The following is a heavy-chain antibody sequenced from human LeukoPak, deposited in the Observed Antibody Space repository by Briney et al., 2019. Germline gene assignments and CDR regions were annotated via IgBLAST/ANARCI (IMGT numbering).Heavy chain of an antibody. CDR2: TYYRSKWFN. CDR3: ARGHDGYIDS. CDR1: GDAVSNNNAA. D-gene: IGHD5-24*01. V-gene: IGHV6-1*01. J-gene: IGHJ4*02. Sequence: SQTLSLTCAISGDAVSNNNAAWNWIRQSPSRGLEWLGRTYYRSKWFNGCAVAVKSRITINPDTSKNQFSLQLNSVTPEDTAVYFCARGHDGYIDSWGQGALVTVSS.